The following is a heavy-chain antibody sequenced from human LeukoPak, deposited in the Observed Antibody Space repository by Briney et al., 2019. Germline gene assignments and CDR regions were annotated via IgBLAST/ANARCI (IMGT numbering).Heavy chain of an antibody. V-gene: IGHV1-69*06. J-gene: IGHJ5*02. CDR1: GGTFSSYA. CDR2: IIPIFGTA. CDR3: ARSYGGRGYSYGYWFDP. Sequence: GASVKVSCKASGGTFSSYAISWVRQAPGQGLEWMGGIIPIFGTANYAQKFQGRVTITADKSTSTAYMELSSLRSDDTAVYYCARSYGGRGYSYGYWFDPWGQGTLVTVSS. D-gene: IGHD5-18*01.